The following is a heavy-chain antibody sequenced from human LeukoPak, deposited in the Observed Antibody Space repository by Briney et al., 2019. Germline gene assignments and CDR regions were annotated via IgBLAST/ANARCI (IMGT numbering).Heavy chain of an antibody. CDR3: ARGHYSNRL. J-gene: IGHJ4*02. Sequence: GGSLRLSCAASGFTVSSKYMSWVRQAPGKGLEWVSVIYIDGGTYYADSVKGRFTISRDNSKNTLLFQMNSLRAEDTAVYYCARGHYSNRLGGQGTLVTVSS. V-gene: IGHV3-66*01. D-gene: IGHD2-2*01. CDR2: IYIDGGT. CDR1: GFTVSSKY.